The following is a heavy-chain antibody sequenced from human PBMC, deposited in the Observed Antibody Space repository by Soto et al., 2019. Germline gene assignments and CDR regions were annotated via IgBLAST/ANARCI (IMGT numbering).Heavy chain of an antibody. CDR3: ARDIVVVPAAIFSGTGYYYYYKDV. CDR2: MNPNSGNT. J-gene: IGHJ6*03. Sequence: QVQLVQSGAEVKKPGASVKVSCKASGYTFTSYDINWVRQATGQGLEWMGWMNPNSGNTGYAQKFQGRVTMTRNTSISTAYMELSSLRSEDTAVYYCARDIVVVPAAIFSGTGYYYYYKDVWGKGTTVTVSS. V-gene: IGHV1-8*01. D-gene: IGHD2-2*01. CDR1: GYTFTSYD.